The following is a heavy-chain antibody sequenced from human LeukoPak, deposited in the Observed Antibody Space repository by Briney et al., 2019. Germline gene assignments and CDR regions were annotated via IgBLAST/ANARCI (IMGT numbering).Heavy chain of an antibody. CDR2: ISSSGSTI. CDR1: GFTFSDYY. Sequence: GGSLRLSCAAPGFTFSDYYMSWIRQAPGKGLEWVSYISSSGSTIYYADSVKGRFTISRDNAKNSLYLQMNSLRAEDTAVYYCARDRKDCSSTSCYFPYYYYGMDVWGQGTTVTVSS. D-gene: IGHD2-2*01. V-gene: IGHV3-11*04. CDR3: ARDRKDCSSTSCYFPYYYYGMDV. J-gene: IGHJ6*02.